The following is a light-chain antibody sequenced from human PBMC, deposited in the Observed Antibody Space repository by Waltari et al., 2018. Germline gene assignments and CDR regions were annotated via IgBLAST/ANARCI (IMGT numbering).Light chain of an antibody. J-gene: IGLJ3*02. CDR3: SSYTTTSRWV. CDR2: DVS. Sequence: QSALTQPASVSGSPGQSLTISCTGTSGDIGNYKFVSWYQQEPGRAPKLIVYDVSQRPSGVSNRFSGSKSGNTASLTISGLQAEDEADYYCSSYTTTSRWVFGGGTKLTVL. CDR1: SGDIGNYKF. V-gene: IGLV2-14*02.